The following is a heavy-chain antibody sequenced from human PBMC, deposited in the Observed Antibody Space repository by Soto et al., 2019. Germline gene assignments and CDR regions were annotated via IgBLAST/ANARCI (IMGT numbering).Heavy chain of an antibody. D-gene: IGHD3-10*01. CDR1: GGSISSYY. Sequence: SETLSLTCTVSGGSISSYYWSWIRQPPGKGLEWIGYTYYSGSTNYNPSLKSRVTISVDTSKNQFSLKLSSVTAADTAVYYCARGRDYYGMDVWGQGTTVTVSS. J-gene: IGHJ6*02. CDR3: ARGRDYYGMDV. V-gene: IGHV4-59*01. CDR2: TYYSGST.